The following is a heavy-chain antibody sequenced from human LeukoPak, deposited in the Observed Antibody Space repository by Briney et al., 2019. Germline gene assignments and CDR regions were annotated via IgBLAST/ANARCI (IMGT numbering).Heavy chain of an antibody. J-gene: IGHJ2*01. Sequence: GGSLRLSCAASGFTFSSYAMSWVRQAPGKGVEWVSAISGSGGTTHYADSVKGRFTISRDNSKNTLYLQMNGLRAEDTAVYYCAKENWYFDLWGRGTLVTVSS. CDR2: ISGSGGTT. V-gene: IGHV3-23*01. CDR3: AKENWYFDL. CDR1: GFTFSSYA.